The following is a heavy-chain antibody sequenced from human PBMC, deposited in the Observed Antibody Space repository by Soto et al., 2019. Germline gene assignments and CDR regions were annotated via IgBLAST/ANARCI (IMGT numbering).Heavy chain of an antibody. Sequence: EVQLLESGGGLVQPGGSPRLSCAASGFTFSDYAMSWVRQAPGKGLEWVSTFDNYAGNIYYADSVKGRFTISRDNSKNMVYLQMNSLRAEDTAVYYCAKDWGGYRFGDHFDSWGQGALVTVSS. CDR2: FDNYAGNI. CDR1: GFTFSDYA. D-gene: IGHD5-18*01. V-gene: IGHV3-23*01. J-gene: IGHJ4*02. CDR3: AKDWGGYRFGDHFDS.